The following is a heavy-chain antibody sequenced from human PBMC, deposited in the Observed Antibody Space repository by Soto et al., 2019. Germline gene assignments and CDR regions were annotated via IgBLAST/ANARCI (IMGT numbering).Heavy chain of an antibody. J-gene: IGHJ3*02. V-gene: IGHV4-34*01. CDR3: ARMGDYDAFDI. D-gene: IGHD4-17*01. CDR1: GGSFSGYY. CDR2: INHSGST. Sequence: SETLSLTCAVYGGSFSGYYWSWIRQPPGKGLEWIGEINHSGSTNYNPSLKSRVTISVDTSKNQFSLKLSSVTAADTAVYYCARMGDYDAFDIWGQGTMVTVSS.